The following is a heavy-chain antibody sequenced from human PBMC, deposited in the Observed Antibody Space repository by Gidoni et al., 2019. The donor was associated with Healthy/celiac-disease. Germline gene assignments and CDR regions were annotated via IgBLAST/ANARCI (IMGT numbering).Heavy chain of an antibody. Sequence: QVQLVESGGGVVQPGRSLRLSCAASGFTFSSYGIHWVRQAPGKGLEWVAVIWYDGSNKYYADSVKGRFTISRDNSKNTLYLQMNSLRAEDTAVYYCARYYDSSGYYYGPFDYWGQGTLVTVSS. D-gene: IGHD3-22*01. CDR3: ARYYDSSGYYYGPFDY. CDR2: IWYDGSNK. CDR1: GFTFSSYG. J-gene: IGHJ4*02. V-gene: IGHV3-33*01.